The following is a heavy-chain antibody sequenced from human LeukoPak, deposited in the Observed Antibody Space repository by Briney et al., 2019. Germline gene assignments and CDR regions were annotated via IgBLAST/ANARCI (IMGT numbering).Heavy chain of an antibody. CDR3: ARHSGSYAFDY. D-gene: IGHD1-26*01. Sequence: ASVKVSCKTSGYRFTSYGISWVRQAPGQGLEWMGWVSTCNDKKDYAQKFQGRVIMTTDTSTTTAYMELGSLRSDDTAVYYRARHSGSYAFDYWGQGTLVTVSS. V-gene: IGHV1-18*01. J-gene: IGHJ4*02. CDR2: VSTCNDKK. CDR1: GYRFTSYG.